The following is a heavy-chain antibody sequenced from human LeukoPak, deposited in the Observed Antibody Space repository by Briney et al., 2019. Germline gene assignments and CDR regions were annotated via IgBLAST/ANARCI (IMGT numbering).Heavy chain of an antibody. J-gene: IGHJ4*02. CDR1: GYTFPSYF. CDR3: ARTAARRFDY. CDR2: INPTGGST. Sequence: ASVKVSCKASGYTFPSYFMHWVRRAPGQGLEWMGIINPTGGSTTYAQKFQGRVTMTRDTSTSTVYMELSSLRSDDTAVYYCARTAARRFDYWGQGTLVTVSS. D-gene: IGHD6-6*01. V-gene: IGHV1-46*01.